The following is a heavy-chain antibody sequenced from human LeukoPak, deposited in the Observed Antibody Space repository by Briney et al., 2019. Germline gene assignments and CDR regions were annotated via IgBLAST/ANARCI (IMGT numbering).Heavy chain of an antibody. V-gene: IGHV3-7*03. CDR2: IKYDGSER. Sequence: GGSLRLSCTASGFTFSYYWMSWVRQAPGKGLEWVANIKYDGSERYYVDSVKGRFTISRDNTKNSLYLQMNSLRAEDTAVYYCAIYCISISCHSPRWGQGTLVTVSS. CDR1: GFTFSYYW. D-gene: IGHD2-2*01. J-gene: IGHJ4*02. CDR3: AIYCISISCHSPR.